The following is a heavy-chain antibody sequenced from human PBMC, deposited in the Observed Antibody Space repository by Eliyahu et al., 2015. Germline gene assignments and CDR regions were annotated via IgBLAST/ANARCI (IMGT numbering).Heavy chain of an antibody. J-gene: IGHJ4*02. V-gene: IGHV4-4*07. CDR2: IYTSGST. CDR1: GGSXCSYX. D-gene: IGHD3-22*01. Sequence: QVQLQESGPGLVKPSEXLSLTCPVSGGSXCSYXWXWXRQPAGKGLEWIGRIYTSGSTNYNPSLKSRVTMSVDTSKNQFSLKLSSVTAADTAVYYCARVLGPYYYDSSGYFDYWGQGTLVTVSS. CDR3: ARVLGPYYYDSSGYFDY.